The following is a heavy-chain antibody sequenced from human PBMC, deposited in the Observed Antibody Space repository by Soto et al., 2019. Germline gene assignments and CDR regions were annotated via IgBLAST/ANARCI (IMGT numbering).Heavy chain of an antibody. J-gene: IGHJ4*02. CDR2: ISYDGSNN. D-gene: IGHD6-19*01. CDR3: AKATVAGHAFDY. Sequence: GGSLRLSCAASGFTFSNYAMHWVRQAPGRGLEWVAVISYDGSNNYYADSVKGRFTISRDNSKNTLYLQMNSLRAEDTAVYYCAKATVAGHAFDYWGQGTLVTVSS. V-gene: IGHV3-30-3*01. CDR1: GFTFSNYA.